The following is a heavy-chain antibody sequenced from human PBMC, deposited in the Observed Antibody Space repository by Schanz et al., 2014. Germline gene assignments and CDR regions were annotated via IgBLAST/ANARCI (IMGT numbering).Heavy chain of an antibody. CDR2: ISPYNGNT. CDR3: ARDRLECGAECYSVEVFEI. D-gene: IGHD2-21*01. Sequence: QVQLVQSGAVVKKPGASVKVSCKASGYTFSSYGISWVRQAPGQGLEWMGWISPYNGNTNYAQKLQGRVTMTADTSTSTAYMELSGLRSEDTAVYYCARDRLECGAECYSVEVFEIWGQGTLVIVSS. V-gene: IGHV1-18*01. J-gene: IGHJ4*02. CDR1: GYTFSSYG.